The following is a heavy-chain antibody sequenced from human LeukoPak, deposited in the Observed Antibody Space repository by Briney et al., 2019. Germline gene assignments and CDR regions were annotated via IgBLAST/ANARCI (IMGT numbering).Heavy chain of an antibody. D-gene: IGHD6-19*01. Sequence: GRSLRLSCAASGFTYSSYAMHWVRQAPGKGLEWVAVISYDGSNKYYADSVKGRFTISRDNSKNTLYLQMNSLRAEDTAVYYCARDGSSGWYSYFDYWGQGTLVTVSS. CDR1: GFTYSSYA. CDR3: ARDGSSGWYSYFDY. J-gene: IGHJ4*02. CDR2: ISYDGSNK. V-gene: IGHV3-30-3*01.